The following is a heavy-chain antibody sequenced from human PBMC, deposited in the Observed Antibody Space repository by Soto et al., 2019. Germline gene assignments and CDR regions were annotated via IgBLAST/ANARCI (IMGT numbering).Heavy chain of an antibody. CDR2: ISYDGYLK. CDR1: GFTFGTYG. J-gene: IGHJ6*02. V-gene: IGHV3-30*18. CDR3: AKDFKVSGSHYGTLNYYYGMDV. D-gene: IGHD3-10*01. Sequence: GGSLRLSCAASGFTFGTYGIQWVRQAPGKGLEWVAVISYDGYLKYYVDAVKGRFTVARDNSKNTLFLEMNSLRVEDTAVYFCAKDFKVSGSHYGTLNYYYGMDVWGQGTTVTVSS.